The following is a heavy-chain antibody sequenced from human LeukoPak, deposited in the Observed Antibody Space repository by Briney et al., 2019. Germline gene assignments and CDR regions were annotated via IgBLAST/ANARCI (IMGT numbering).Heavy chain of an antibody. J-gene: IGHJ4*02. CDR1: GGSISSSSYY. CDR2: INHSGST. D-gene: IGHD2-2*03. V-gene: IGHV4-39*07. CDR3: ARGLDIVVVPAAALYFDY. Sequence: PSETPSLTCTVSGGSISSSSYYWGWIRQPPGKGLEWFGEINHSGSTNYNPSLKSRVTISVDTSKNQFSLKLSSVTAADTAVYYCARGLDIVVVPAAALYFDYWGQGTLVTVSS.